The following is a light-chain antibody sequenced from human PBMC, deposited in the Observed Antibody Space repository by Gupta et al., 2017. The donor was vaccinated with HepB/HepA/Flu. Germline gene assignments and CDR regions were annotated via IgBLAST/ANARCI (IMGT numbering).Light chain of an antibody. V-gene: IGKV3-15*01. J-gene: IGKJ3*01. Sequence: EIVMTQSPATLSVSPGERATLSCRASQSVSSNLAWYQQKPGQAPRLLIYGASTRATGIPARFSVSGSGTEFTLTISILQSEDFAVYYCQQYNNWPPFTFGPGTKVEIK. CDR2: GAS. CDR3: QQYNNWPPFT. CDR1: QSVSSN.